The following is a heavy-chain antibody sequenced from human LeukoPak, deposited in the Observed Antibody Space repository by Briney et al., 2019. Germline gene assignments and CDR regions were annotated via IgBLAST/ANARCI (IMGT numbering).Heavy chain of an antibody. V-gene: IGHV4-31*03. Sequence: PSETLSLACTVSGDSITSGNNYWTWVRQHPGTGLDCIGYISYIVTTSYTPSLDSRVPISLDTSQNQFSLRLSSVTAADTAIYYCARARDSVVPDHWGQGTLVTVSS. CDR1: GDSITSGNNY. CDR2: ISYIVTT. J-gene: IGHJ4*02. CDR3: ARARDSVVPDH. D-gene: IGHD2-21*02.